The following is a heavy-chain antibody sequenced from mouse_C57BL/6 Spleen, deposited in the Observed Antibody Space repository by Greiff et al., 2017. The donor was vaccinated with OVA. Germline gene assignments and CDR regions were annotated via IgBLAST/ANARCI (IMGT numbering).Heavy chain of an antibody. CDR1: GYTFTSYW. CDR2: IYPGSGST. J-gene: IGHJ2*01. D-gene: IGHD2-5*01. CDR3: ERDYYSNFPGDY. Sequence: QVQLQQPGAELVKPGASVKMSCKASGYTFTSYWITWVKQRPGQGLEWIGDIYPGSGSTNYNEKFKSKATLTVDTSSSTAYMQLSSLPSEDSAVSYGERDYYSNFPGDYWGQGTTLTVSS. V-gene: IGHV1-55*01.